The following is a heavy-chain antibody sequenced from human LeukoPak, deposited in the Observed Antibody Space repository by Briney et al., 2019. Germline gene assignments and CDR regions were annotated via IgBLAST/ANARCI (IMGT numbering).Heavy chain of an antibody. CDR3: AGTIGIVGPTTGIDY. V-gene: IGHV3-30*04. CDR2: ISYDGSNK. D-gene: IGHD1-26*01. J-gene: IGHJ4*02. Sequence: LGGSLRLSCAASGFTFSSYSMHWVRQAPGKGLEWVAVISYDGSNKYNADSVKGRFTISRDNSKNTLYLQLNSLRPEDTAVYYCAGTIGIVGPTTGIDYWGQGTLVTVSS. CDR1: GFTFSSYS.